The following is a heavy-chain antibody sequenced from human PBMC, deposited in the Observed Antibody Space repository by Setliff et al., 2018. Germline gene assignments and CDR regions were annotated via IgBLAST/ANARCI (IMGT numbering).Heavy chain of an antibody. D-gene: IGHD3-10*01. Sequence: GGSLRLSCAASGFTFSSYAMHWVRQAPGKGLEWVAVISYDGSNKYYADSVKGRFTISRDNSKNTLYRQMNSLRAEDTAVYYCARDGSGYYGSGSYYSDYWGQGTLVTVSS. V-gene: IGHV3-30*04. CDR1: GFTFSSYA. J-gene: IGHJ4*02. CDR3: ARDGSGYYGSGSYYSDY. CDR2: ISYDGSNK.